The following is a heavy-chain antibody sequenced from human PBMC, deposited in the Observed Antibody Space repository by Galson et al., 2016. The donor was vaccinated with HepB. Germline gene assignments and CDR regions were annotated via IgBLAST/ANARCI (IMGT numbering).Heavy chain of an antibody. J-gene: IGHJ1*01. V-gene: IGHV4-39*01. CDR3: ARYPDV. CDR2: MNYHGAT. Sequence: SETLSLTCTVAGGSISGSPYYWGWIRQSPGKGLQSIGSMNYHGATFYTPSLESQVTMFVDTSRNQLSLRLRSVTATDTAVYFCARYPDVWGRGILVTVSS. CDR1: GGSISGSPYY. D-gene: IGHD1-14*01.